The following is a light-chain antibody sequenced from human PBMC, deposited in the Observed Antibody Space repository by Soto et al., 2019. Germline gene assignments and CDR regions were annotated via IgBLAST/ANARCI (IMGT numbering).Light chain of an antibody. CDR2: GAS. V-gene: IGKV3-11*01. J-gene: IGKJ1*01. CDR3: QTRGNWPRT. Sequence: EIVLTQSPATLSFSPGERATLSCRARQSVSSYLAWYQQKPGQAPRLLIYGASNRATGIPARFSGSGSGTDFTLTISSLEPEDFAVYPCQTRGNWPRTFGQLTNVDIK. CDR1: QSVSSY.